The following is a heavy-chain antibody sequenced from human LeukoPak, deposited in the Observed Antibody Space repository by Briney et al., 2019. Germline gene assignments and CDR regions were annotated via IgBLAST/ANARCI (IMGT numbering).Heavy chain of an antibody. Sequence: GASVKVSCKASGYTFTSYDINWVRQATGQGLEWMGWMNPNSGNTGYAQKFQGRVTMTRNTSISTAYMEVSSLRSEDTAVYYCARDIAAAGTAAFDIWGQGTMVTVSS. CDR2: MNPNSGNT. J-gene: IGHJ3*02. V-gene: IGHV1-8*01. CDR3: ARDIAAAGTAAFDI. D-gene: IGHD6-13*01. CDR1: GYTFTSYD.